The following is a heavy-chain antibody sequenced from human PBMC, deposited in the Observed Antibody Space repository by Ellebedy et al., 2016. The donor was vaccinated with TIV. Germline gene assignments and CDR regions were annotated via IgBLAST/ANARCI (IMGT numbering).Heavy chain of an antibody. V-gene: IGHV3-7*01. Sequence: GESLKISCAASGINFNSYWMGWVRQAPGKGLEWVANIYQDGSEKYYVDSAKGRFTISRDNPKKSLFLQMNSLRAEDTAVYFCARRGSYGDYAVQVNNWFDRWGQGTLVTV. CDR2: IYQDGSEK. D-gene: IGHD4-17*01. CDR1: GINFNSYW. CDR3: ARRGSYGDYAVQVNNWFDR. J-gene: IGHJ5*02.